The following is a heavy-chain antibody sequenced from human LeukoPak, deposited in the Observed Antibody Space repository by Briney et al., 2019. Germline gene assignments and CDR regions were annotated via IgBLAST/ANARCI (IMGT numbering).Heavy chain of an antibody. CDR2: ISYDGSNK. Sequence: GGSLRLSCAASGFTFSSYGMHWVRQAPGKGLEWVAVISYDGSNKYYADSVKGRFTISRDNSKNTLYLQMNSLRAEDTAVYYCAKDYGDSSGYRQGSVDYWGQGTLVTVSS. D-gene: IGHD3-22*01. CDR1: GFTFSSYG. J-gene: IGHJ4*02. CDR3: AKDYGDSSGYRQGSVDY. V-gene: IGHV3-30*18.